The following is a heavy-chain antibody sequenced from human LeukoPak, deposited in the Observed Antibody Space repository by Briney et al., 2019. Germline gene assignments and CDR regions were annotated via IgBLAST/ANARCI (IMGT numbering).Heavy chain of an antibody. J-gene: IGHJ3*02. Sequence: ASVNVSCKASGYTFTDNYMHWVRQAPGQGLEWMGRISPNSGGTNYAQKFQGRVTLTRDTSISTAYMKLSRLKSDDTAIYYCARFGAPQWSAAPLGINASDIWGQGTMVTVSS. D-gene: IGHD3-10*01. CDR1: GYTFTDNY. V-gene: IGHV1-2*02. CDR2: ISPNSGGT. CDR3: ARFGAPQWSAAPLGINASDI.